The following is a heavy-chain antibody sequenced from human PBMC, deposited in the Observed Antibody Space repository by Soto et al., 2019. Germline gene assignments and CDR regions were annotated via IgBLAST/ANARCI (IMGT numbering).Heavy chain of an antibody. CDR1: GFTFSSYA. D-gene: IGHD6-6*01. CDR3: AKRGIAARGNWFDP. J-gene: IGHJ5*02. Sequence: GGSLRLSCAASGFTFSSYAMSWVRQAPGKGLEWVSAISGSGGSTYYADSVKDRFTISRDNSKNTLYLQMNSLRAEDTAVYYCAKRGIAARGNWFDPWGQGTLVTVSS. CDR2: ISGSGGST. V-gene: IGHV3-23*01.